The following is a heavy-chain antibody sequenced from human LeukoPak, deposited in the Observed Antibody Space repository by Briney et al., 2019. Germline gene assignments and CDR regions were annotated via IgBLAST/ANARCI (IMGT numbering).Heavy chain of an antibody. Sequence: PSETLSLTCTVSGGSISSYYWSWIRQPPGKGLEWIGYIYYSGSTNYNPSLESRVTISVDTSKNQFSLKLSSVTAADTAVYYCASGPRRVLWFGELLRGPKLPYYMDVWGKGTTVTVSS. CDR1: GGSISSYY. CDR3: ASGPRRVLWFGELLRGPKLPYYMDV. CDR2: IYYSGST. J-gene: IGHJ6*03. V-gene: IGHV4-59*01. D-gene: IGHD3-10*01.